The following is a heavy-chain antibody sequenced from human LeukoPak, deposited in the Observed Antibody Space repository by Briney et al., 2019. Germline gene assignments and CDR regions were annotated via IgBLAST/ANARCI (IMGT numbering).Heavy chain of an antibody. CDR3: ARGNRGSDY. J-gene: IGHJ4*02. CDR1: GGSFSGYY. Sequence: KPSETLSLTCAVYGGSFSGYYWTWIRQPPGKGLEWIGEIHYSGSATYNPSLKSRVTISVDTSKNQFSLKLSSVTAADTAVYYCARGNRGSDYWGQGTLVTVSS. V-gene: IGHV4-34*01. D-gene: IGHD1-26*01. CDR2: IHYSGSA.